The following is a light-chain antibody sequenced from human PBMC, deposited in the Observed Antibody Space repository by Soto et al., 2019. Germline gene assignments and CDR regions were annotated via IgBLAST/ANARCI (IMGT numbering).Light chain of an antibody. CDR2: GAR. Sequence: EVVLTQSPGTLSLSPGERATISCRASQSVTISYLAWFQQKPGQAPRLLIYGARSRATGVPDRFSGSGSGTDFSLTISRLEPEDFAVYYCQQYGTSPWTFGQGTKVEIK. J-gene: IGKJ1*01. CDR3: QQYGTSPWT. V-gene: IGKV3-20*01. CDR1: QSVTISY.